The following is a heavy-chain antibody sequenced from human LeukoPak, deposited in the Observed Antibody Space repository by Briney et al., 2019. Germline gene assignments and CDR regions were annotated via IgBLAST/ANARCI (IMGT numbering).Heavy chain of an antibody. V-gene: IGHV3-30*04. CDR2: ISYDGSNK. Sequence: GGSLRLSCAASGFTFSSYAMHWVRQPQGKGLEWVAVISYDGSNKYYADSVKGRFTISRDNSKNTLYLQMNSLRAEDTAVYYCARSYYDYGDFKDDYWGQGTLVTVSS. CDR3: ARSYYDYGDFKDDY. CDR1: GFTFSSYA. D-gene: IGHD4-17*01. J-gene: IGHJ4*02.